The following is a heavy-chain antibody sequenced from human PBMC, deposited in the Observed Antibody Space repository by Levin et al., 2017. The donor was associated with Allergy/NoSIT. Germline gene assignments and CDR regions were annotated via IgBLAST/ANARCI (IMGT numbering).Heavy chain of an antibody. CDR1: GGSFSGYY. D-gene: IGHD7-27*01. J-gene: IGHJ4*02. V-gene: IGHV4-34*01. Sequence: PSETLSLTCAVYGGSFSGYYWSWIRQPPGKGLEWIGEINHSGSSNYNPSLKSRVTISVDTSKNQFSLKLSFVTAADTAVYYCASDLGISEYWGQGTLVTVSS. CDR2: INHSGSS. CDR3: ASDLGISEY.